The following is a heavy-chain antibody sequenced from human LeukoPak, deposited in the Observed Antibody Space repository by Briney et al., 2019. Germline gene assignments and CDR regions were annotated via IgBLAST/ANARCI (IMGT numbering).Heavy chain of an antibody. D-gene: IGHD2-2*01. CDR1: GFTFSTYW. CDR2: IDSGGSNT. V-gene: IGHV3-74*01. Sequence: PGGSLRLSCVVSGFTFSTYWMHWVRQGPWKGLVWVSRIDSGGSNTLYADSVRGQFTISRDNAKNSLYLQMNSLRAEDTALYYCVRDRCSSTSCHDSPNWFDPWGQGTLVTVSS. J-gene: IGHJ5*02. CDR3: VRDRCSSTSCHDSPNWFDP.